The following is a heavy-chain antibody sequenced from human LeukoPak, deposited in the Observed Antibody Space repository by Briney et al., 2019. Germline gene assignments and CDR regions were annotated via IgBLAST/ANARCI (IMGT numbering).Heavy chain of an antibody. J-gene: IGHJ3*02. CDR1: GFTISGYW. Sequence: GGSLRLSCAASGFTISGYWMSWVRQAPGKGLVWVSRLSDDGRTISYADSVKGRFTISRDNGKNTLYLQMNSLRAEDTAVYYCATVDYGAFDIWGQGTMVTVSS. D-gene: IGHD4-17*01. V-gene: IGHV3-74*01. CDR2: LSDDGRTI. CDR3: ATVDYGAFDI.